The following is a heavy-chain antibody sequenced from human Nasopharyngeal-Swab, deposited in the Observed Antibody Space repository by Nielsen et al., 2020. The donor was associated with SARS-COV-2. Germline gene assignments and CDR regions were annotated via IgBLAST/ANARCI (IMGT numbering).Heavy chain of an antibody. V-gene: IGHV1-46*01. Sequence: ASVKVSCKASGYTFTSYYMHWVRQAPGQGLEWMGIINPSGGSTSYAQKFQGRVTMTRDTSTSTVCMELSSLRSEDTAVYYCARDKHPRDCSGGSCYLLDYWGQGTLVTVSS. CDR2: INPSGGST. D-gene: IGHD2-15*01. CDR1: GYTFTSYY. CDR3: ARDKHPRDCSGGSCYLLDY. J-gene: IGHJ4*02.